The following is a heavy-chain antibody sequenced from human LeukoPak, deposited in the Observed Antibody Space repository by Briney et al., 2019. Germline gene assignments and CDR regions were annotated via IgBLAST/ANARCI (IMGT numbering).Heavy chain of an antibody. CDR3: ARCSADYGDY. J-gene: IGHJ4*02. Sequence: SETLSLTCTVSGGSISSGDYCWSWIRQPPGKGLEWIGFIYYTGSTYYNPSLKSRVTISVDTSRKQFALKLSSVTAADTAVYYCARCSADYGDYWGQGTLVTVSS. CDR1: GGSISSGDYC. V-gene: IGHV4-30-4*01. CDR2: IYYTGST.